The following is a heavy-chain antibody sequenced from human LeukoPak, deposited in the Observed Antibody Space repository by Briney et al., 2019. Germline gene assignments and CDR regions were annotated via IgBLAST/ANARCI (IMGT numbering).Heavy chain of an antibody. D-gene: IGHD3-10*01. J-gene: IGHJ4*02. CDR2: ISWNSGSI. CDR3: AKDSGGYGSGSTDDYFDY. CDR1: GFTFDDYA. V-gene: IGHV3-9*01. Sequence: SGGSLRLSCAASGFTFDDYAMHWVRQAPGKGLEWVSGISWNSGSIVYADSVKGRSTISRDNAKNSRYLQINSLRAEDTVLYYCAKDSGGYGSGSTDDYFDYWGQGTLVTVSS.